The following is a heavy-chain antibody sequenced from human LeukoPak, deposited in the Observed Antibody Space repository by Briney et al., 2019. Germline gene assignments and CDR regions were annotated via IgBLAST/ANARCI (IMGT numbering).Heavy chain of an antibody. CDR1: GGSISSSSYY. D-gene: IGHD6-13*01. J-gene: IGHJ4*02. V-gene: IGHV4-39*01. Sequence: SETLSLTCTVSGGSISSSSYYSGWIRQPPWKGLEWIGSIYYSGSTYSNPSLKSRVTISVDTSKNQFSLKLSSVTAADTAVYYCAGYTSNWYTFDYWGQGTLVTVSS. CDR2: IYYSGST. CDR3: AGYTSNWYTFDY.